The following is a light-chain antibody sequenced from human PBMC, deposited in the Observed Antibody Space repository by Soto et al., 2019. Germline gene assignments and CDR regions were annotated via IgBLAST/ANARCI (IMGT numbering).Light chain of an antibody. CDR1: QSVSSS. CDR3: QQYNNWWT. J-gene: IGKJ1*01. V-gene: IGKV3-15*01. CDR2: GAS. Sequence: EIVMTQSPATLSVSPGERATLSCRASQSVSSSLAWYQQKPGQAPRLLIYGASTRATGIPARFSGSGSGTECTLTISSLQSEDFAVYYCQQYNNWWTFGQGTKVEIK.